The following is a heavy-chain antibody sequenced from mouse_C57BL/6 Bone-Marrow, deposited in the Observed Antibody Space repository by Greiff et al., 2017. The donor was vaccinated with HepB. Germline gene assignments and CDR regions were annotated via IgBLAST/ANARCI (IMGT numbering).Heavy chain of an antibody. CDR3: ARLLWSFAY. D-gene: IGHD1-1*02. J-gene: IGHJ3*01. CDR1: GFTFSSYG. CDR2: ISSGGSYT. V-gene: IGHV5-6*02. Sequence: EVMLVESGGDLVKPGGSLKLSCAASGFTFSSYGMSWVRQTPDKRLEWVATISSGGSYTYYPDSVKGRFTISRDNAKNTLYLQMSSLKSEDTAMYYCARLLWSFAYWGQGTLVNVSA.